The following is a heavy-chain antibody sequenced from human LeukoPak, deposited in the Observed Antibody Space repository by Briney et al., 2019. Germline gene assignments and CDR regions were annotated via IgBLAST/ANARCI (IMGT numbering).Heavy chain of an antibody. CDR1: GGTFSSYA. V-gene: IGHV1-69*05. CDR3: AREALLYYDSSGYYPGWFQH. D-gene: IGHD3-22*01. Sequence: ASVKVSCKASGGTFSSYAISWVRQAPGQGLEWMGRIIPIFGTANYAQKFQGRVTITTDESTSTAYMELSSLRSEDTAVYYCAREALLYYDSSGYYPGWFQHWGQGTLVTVSS. CDR2: IIPIFGTA. J-gene: IGHJ1*01.